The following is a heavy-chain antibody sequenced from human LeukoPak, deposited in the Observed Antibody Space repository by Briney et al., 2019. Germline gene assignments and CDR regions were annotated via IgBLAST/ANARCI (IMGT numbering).Heavy chain of an antibody. Sequence: ASVKVSCKASGYTFTSYDINWVRQATGQGLEWMGWMNPNSGNTGYAQKFQGRVTMTRNTSISTAYMELSSLRSEDTAVYYCARGRVRTVRGVYYMDVWGKGTTVTISS. V-gene: IGHV1-8*01. J-gene: IGHJ6*03. CDR3: ARGRVRTVRGVYYMDV. CDR1: GYTFTSYD. D-gene: IGHD3-10*01. CDR2: MNPNSGNT.